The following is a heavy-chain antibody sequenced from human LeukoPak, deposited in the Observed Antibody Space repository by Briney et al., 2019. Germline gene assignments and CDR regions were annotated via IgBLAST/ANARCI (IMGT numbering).Heavy chain of an antibody. D-gene: IGHD3-22*01. CDR2: IYHSGST. CDR1: GGSISSGGYC. J-gene: IGHJ6*03. V-gene: IGHV4-30-2*01. CDR3: AVPYYDSSGYHGDYYYYMDV. Sequence: SETLSLTCTVSGGSISSGGYCWSWIRQPPGKGLEWIGYIYHSGSTYYNPSLKSRVTISVDTSKNQFSLKLSSVTAADTAVYYCAVPYYDSSGYHGDYYYYMDVWGKGTTVTVSS.